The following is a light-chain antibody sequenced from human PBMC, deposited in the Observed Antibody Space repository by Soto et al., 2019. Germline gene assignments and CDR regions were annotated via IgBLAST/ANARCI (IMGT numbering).Light chain of an antibody. V-gene: IGLV2-8*01. J-gene: IGLJ2*01. Sequence: QSALTQPPSASGSPGQSVTISCTGTSSDVGDYNYVSWYQQHPGKAPKLMIYEVSKRPSGVPDRFSGSKSGNTASLTVSGLQAEDEADYYCSLYVGNNDLVFGGGTKPTVL. CDR2: EVS. CDR3: SLYVGNNDLV. CDR1: SSDVGDYNY.